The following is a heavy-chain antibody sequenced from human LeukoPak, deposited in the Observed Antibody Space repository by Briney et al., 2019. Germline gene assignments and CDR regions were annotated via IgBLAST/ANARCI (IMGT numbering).Heavy chain of an antibody. CDR3: ARKYCSSTSCLIDN. J-gene: IGHJ4*02. D-gene: IGHD2-2*01. Sequence: PGGSLRLSCAASGFTFSTYWMHWVRQAPGKGLVWVSRINSDGSGTAYADSVKGRFTISRDNAKNSLYLQMNSLRAEDTAVYYCARKYCSSTSCLIDNWGQGTLVTVSS. CDR1: GFTFSTYW. V-gene: IGHV3-74*01. CDR2: INSDGSGT.